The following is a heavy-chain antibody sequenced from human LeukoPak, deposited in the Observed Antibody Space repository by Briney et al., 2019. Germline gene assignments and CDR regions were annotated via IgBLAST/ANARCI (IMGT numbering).Heavy chain of an antibody. CDR1: GFTFSSYA. Sequence: GGSLRLSCVASGFTFSSYAMAWVRQAPGKGLEWVSTTLSSGDATYYADSVKGRFTISRDNSNNTLYLEMNSLRAEDTALYYCARVWSQRGYALDPWGQGSLVTVSS. CDR2: TLSSGDAT. D-gene: IGHD5-12*01. CDR3: ARVWSQRGYALDP. J-gene: IGHJ5*02. V-gene: IGHV3-23*01.